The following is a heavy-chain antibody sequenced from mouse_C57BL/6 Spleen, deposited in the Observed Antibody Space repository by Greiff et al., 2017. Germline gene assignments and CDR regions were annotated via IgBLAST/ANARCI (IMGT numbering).Heavy chain of an antibody. CDR3: ARDSPSYYYGSSSYYFDY. D-gene: IGHD1-1*01. Sequence: QVQLQQPGAELVKPGASVKMSCKASGYTFTSYWITWVKQRPGQGLEWIGDIYPGSGSTNYNEKFKSKATLTVVTSSSTAYMQLSSLTSEDSADYYCARDSPSYYYGSSSYYFDYWGQGTTLTVSS. CDR1: GYTFTSYW. V-gene: IGHV1-55*01. CDR2: IYPGSGST. J-gene: IGHJ2*01.